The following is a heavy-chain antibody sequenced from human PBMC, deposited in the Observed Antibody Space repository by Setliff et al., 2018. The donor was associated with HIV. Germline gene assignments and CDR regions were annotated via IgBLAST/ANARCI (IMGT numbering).Heavy chain of an antibody. CDR3: ARNWGVEYYDILTGYYIIPPNFDY. CDR1: GYSFSNYA. D-gene: IGHD3-9*01. V-gene: IGHV1-3*01. J-gene: IGHJ4*02. Sequence: ASVKVSCKASGYSFSNYAMHWVRQAPGQSLEWMGWINAGNGNTKYSQKFQGRVTMTTDTSTSTAYMELSSLRSEDTAVYYCARNWGVEYYDILTGYYIIPPNFDYWGQGTLVTVSS. CDR2: INAGNGNT.